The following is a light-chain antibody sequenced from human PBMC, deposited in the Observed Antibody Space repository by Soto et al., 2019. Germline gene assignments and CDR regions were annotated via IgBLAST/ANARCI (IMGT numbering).Light chain of an antibody. V-gene: IGKV3-11*01. CDR3: QQYDNWPPYT. J-gene: IGKJ2*01. CDR1: QSVSSY. CDR2: DAS. Sequence: EIVLTQSPATLSLSPGERATLSCRASQSVSSYLAWYQQKPGQAPRLLIYDASNRATGIPARFSGSGSGTDFTHTISSLQPEDFAVYYCQQYDNWPPYTFGQGTKVDIK.